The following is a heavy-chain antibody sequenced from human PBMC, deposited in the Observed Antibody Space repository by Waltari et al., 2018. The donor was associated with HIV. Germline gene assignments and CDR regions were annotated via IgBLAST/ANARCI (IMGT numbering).Heavy chain of an antibody. CDR3: AKDSVAGTRVVFDY. CDR1: GFTFDDYA. CDR2: ISWNSGST. Sequence: EVQLVESGGGLVQPGRSLRLSCAASGFTFDDYAMHWVRQAPGKGLEWVSGISWNSGSTGYADSVKGRFTISRDNAKNSLYLQMNSLRAEDTALYYCAKDSVAGTRVVFDYWGQGTLVTVSS. D-gene: IGHD6-19*01. J-gene: IGHJ4*02. V-gene: IGHV3-9*01.